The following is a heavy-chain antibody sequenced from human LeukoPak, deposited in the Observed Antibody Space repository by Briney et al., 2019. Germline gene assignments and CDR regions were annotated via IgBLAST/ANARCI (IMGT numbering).Heavy chain of an antibody. CDR3: ARDGEYFPSFDY. CDR1: GFRFNTYW. D-gene: IGHD2/OR15-2a*01. CDR2: IKQDGNEK. J-gene: IGHJ4*02. Sequence: GGSLRLSCAASGFRFNTYWMSWVRQAPGKGLEWVANIKQDGNEKYYADSVKGRFTISRDNGKNSLDLQMNSLRADDTAVYYCARDGEYFPSFDYWGQGTLVTVSS. V-gene: IGHV3-7*01.